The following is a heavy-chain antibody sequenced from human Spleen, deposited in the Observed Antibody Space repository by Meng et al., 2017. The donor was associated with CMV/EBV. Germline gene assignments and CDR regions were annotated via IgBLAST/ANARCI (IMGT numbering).Heavy chain of an antibody. D-gene: IGHD3-3*01. Sequence: GGSLRLSCAASGFTFSNYALSWVRHTPGKGLEWVSAISATDGTTYYADFVEGRFTISRDNFMNTLYLEMHSLRVEDTAVYYCARSKSTTYYDFWSGPYYYYGMDVWGQGTTVTVSS. CDR2: ISATDGTT. V-gene: IGHV3-23*01. CDR3: ARSKSTTYYDFWSGPYYYYGMDV. J-gene: IGHJ6*02. CDR1: GFTFSNYA.